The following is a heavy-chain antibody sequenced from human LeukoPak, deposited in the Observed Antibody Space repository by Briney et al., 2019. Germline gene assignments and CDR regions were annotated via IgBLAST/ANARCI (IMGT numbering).Heavy chain of an antibody. Sequence: ASVKVSCKASGGTFSSYAISWVRQAPGQGLEWMGGIIPIFGTANYAQKFQGRVTITADESTSTAYMELSSLRSVDTAVYYCARGFIPTTQSSGWYSWGQGTLVTVSS. D-gene: IGHD6-19*01. CDR2: IIPIFGTA. J-gene: IGHJ4*02. CDR1: GGTFSSYA. CDR3: ARGFIPTTQSSGWYS. V-gene: IGHV1-69*13.